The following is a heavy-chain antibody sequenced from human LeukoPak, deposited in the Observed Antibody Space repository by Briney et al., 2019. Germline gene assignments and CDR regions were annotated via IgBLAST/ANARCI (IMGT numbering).Heavy chain of an antibody. CDR2: ISGSGGST. CDR1: GFTFSSYA. CDR3: ARVDIVMYGFDY. Sequence: GGSLRLSCAASGFTFSSYAMSWVRQAPGKGLEWVSAISGSGGSTYYADSVKGRFTISRDNSKNTLYLQMNSLRAEDTAVYYCARVDIVMYGFDYWGQGTLVTVSS. V-gene: IGHV3-23*01. D-gene: IGHD2-2*03. J-gene: IGHJ4*02.